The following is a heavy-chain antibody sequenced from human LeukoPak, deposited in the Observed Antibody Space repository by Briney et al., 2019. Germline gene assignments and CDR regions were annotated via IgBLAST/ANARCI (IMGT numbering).Heavy chain of an antibody. CDR3: ARDLNGGLIGY. CDR2: ISAKNGNA. V-gene: IGHV1-18*01. CDR1: GHSFTNYG. D-gene: IGHD2-8*01. Sequence: VKVSCKASGHSFTNYGVAWVRQAPGQGPEWMGWISAKNGNANYAQQFQGRVTMTIETSTNTAYMELRSLRSDDTAVYYCARDLNGGLIGYWGQGTLVTVSS. J-gene: IGHJ4*02.